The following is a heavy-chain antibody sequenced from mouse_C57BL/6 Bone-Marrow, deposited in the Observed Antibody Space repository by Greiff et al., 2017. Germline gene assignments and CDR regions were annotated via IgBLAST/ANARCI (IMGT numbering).Heavy chain of an antibody. D-gene: IGHD1-1*01. CDR2: IYPGNSGT. V-gene: IGHV1-5*01. CDR1: GYTFTSYW. CDR3: TRRITAVVATVDY. Sequence: EVMLVESGTVLARPGASVKMSCKTSGYTFTSYWMHWVKQRPGQGLEWIGAIYPGNSGTSYNQKFKGKAKLTAVTSASTAYMALSSLTTEDSAVYYCTRRITAVVATVDYWGQGTTLTVSS. J-gene: IGHJ2*01.